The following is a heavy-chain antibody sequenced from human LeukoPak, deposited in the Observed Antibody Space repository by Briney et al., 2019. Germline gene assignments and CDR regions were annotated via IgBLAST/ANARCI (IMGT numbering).Heavy chain of an antibody. V-gene: IGHV4-59*01. CDR3: ARYSGSFFDY. J-gene: IGHJ4*02. Sequence: PSETLSLTCTVSGGSISSYYWSWIRQPPGKGLEWIGYIYYSGSTNYNPSLKSRVTISVDTSKNQFSLKLSSVTAAGTAVYYCARYSGSFFDYWGQGTLVTVSS. CDR1: GGSISSYY. CDR2: IYYSGST. D-gene: IGHD1-26*01.